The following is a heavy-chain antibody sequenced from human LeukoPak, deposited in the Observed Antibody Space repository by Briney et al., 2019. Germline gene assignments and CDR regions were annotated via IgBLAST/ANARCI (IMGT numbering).Heavy chain of an antibody. D-gene: IGHD5-24*01. J-gene: IGHJ2*01. Sequence: GGSLRLSCVASGFLFDDADLSWVRQVPGKGLEWVCGLNWNGDKTGYADSVKGRFIISRDNAKNSLYLQMSSLRAEDTALYYCTRRAARWQFDLWGRGTLLTVSS. CDR3: TRRAARWQFDL. CDR1: GFLFDDAD. CDR2: LNWNGDKT. V-gene: IGHV3-20*04.